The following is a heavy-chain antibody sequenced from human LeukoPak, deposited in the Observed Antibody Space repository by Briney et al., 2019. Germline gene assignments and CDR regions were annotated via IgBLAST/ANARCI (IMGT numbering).Heavy chain of an antibody. D-gene: IGHD2-2*01. Sequence: PGGSLRLSCEGSGFTFSNYWMSWVRQAPGKGLEWVANIQQHGSETYYADSVKGRFTISRDNAKNSLYLQMNSLRAEDTALYYCAKDIGCSSTSCYSNYYYYGMDVWGQGTTVTVSS. J-gene: IGHJ6*02. V-gene: IGHV3-7*03. CDR3: AKDIGCSSTSCYSNYYYYGMDV. CDR1: GFTFSNYW. CDR2: IQQHGSET.